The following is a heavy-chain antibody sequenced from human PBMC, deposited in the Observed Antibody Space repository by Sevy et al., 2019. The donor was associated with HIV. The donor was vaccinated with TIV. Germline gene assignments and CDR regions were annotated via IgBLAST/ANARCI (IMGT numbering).Heavy chain of an antibody. V-gene: IGHV3-15*01. D-gene: IGHD1-1*01. Sequence: GGSLRLSCAASGFIFSNAWMTWVRQAPGKGLEWVGHIKSTTEGETTNYAAPVKGRFINSRDDSKNTLYLQMNGLKTEDTAIYYCVTGHYNGAIFDSWGQGTLVTVSS. CDR1: GFIFSNAW. CDR2: IKSTTEGETT. CDR3: VTGHYNGAIFDS. J-gene: IGHJ4*02.